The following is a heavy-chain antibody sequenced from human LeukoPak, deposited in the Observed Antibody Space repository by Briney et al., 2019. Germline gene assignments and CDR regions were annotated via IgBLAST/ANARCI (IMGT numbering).Heavy chain of an antibody. J-gene: IGHJ4*02. D-gene: IGHD3-9*01. CDR2: ISSTSSYI. V-gene: IGHV3-21*01. Sequence: GRTLRLFCAASGFTFSSYMNWVGQAPGTGLEWVSSISSTSSYIYYADSVKGRSTISRDNAKNSLYLQMNSLRADDTAVYYCARGQSRYFDWYLGFFDYWGQGTLVTVSS. CDR1: GFTFSSY. CDR3: ARGQSRYFDWYLGFFDY.